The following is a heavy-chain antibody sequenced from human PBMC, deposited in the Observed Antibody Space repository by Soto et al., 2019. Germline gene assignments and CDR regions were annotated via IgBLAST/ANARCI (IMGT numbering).Heavy chain of an antibody. J-gene: IGHJ4*02. Sequence: SETLSLTCAVYGGSFSGYYWSWIRQPPGKGLEWIGEINHSGSTNYNPSLKSRVTISVDTSKNQFSLKLSSVTAADTAVYYCARVGSSSIGVRGRITHYFDYWGQGTLVTVSS. V-gene: IGHV4-34*01. D-gene: IGHD6-6*01. CDR1: GGSFSGYY. CDR3: ARVGSSSIGVRGRITHYFDY. CDR2: INHSGST.